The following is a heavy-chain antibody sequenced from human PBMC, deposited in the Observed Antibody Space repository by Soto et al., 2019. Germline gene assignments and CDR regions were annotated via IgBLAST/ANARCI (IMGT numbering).Heavy chain of an antibody. D-gene: IGHD3-9*01. V-gene: IGHV2-5*01. Sequence: QITLKESGPALVKPTQTLTLTCTFSGFSLSNTGMTVGWNRQPPGKALEWLALIYWHDDKRYNPSLKNRLTLAKDTSKNQVVLTLTNVGPVDTATYYCARSRFEILTGPFDSWGQGTLVTVSS. CDR2: IYWHDDK. CDR1: GFSLSNTGMT. J-gene: IGHJ5*01. CDR3: ARSRFEILTGPFDS.